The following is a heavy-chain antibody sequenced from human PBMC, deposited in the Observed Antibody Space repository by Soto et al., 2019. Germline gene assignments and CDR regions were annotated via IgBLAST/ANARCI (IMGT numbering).Heavy chain of an antibody. J-gene: IGHJ4*02. Sequence: QVQLVQSGAEVREPGASVKVSCKASGYTFSTHGISCVRQAPGQWLEWIGQGLEYNGNTNYAQKFQGRVTMTTDTSTSTAYMELRSLRSDDTAIYYCARDVGVVGSATGFDYWGQGTLVTVSS. CDR3: ARDVGVVGSATGFDY. V-gene: IGHV1-18*04. D-gene: IGHD1-26*01. CDR2: GLEYNGNT. CDR1: GYTFSTHG.